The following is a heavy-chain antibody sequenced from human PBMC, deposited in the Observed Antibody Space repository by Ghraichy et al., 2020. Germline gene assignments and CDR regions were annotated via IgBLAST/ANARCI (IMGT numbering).Heavy chain of an antibody. V-gene: IGHV5-51*01. J-gene: IGHJ4*02. CDR3: ARRDTYYTYYDY. D-gene: IGHD2/OR15-2a*01. Sequence: GESLNISCKGSGYNFANSWIGWVRQMPGKGLEWMGIIYLGDSNIRYSPSFQGQVTISADKSISTAYLQWRSLRASDTAMYFCARRDTYYTYYDYWGQGTLVTVSS. CDR2: IYLGDSNI. CDR1: GYNFANSW.